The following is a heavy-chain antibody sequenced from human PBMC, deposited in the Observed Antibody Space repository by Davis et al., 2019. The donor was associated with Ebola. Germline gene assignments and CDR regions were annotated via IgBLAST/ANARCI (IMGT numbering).Heavy chain of an antibody. V-gene: IGHV1-46*01. CDR1: GYTFTSYY. CDR3: ARTFVGGWLFDY. CDR2: INPSGGTT. J-gene: IGHJ4*02. Sequence: AASVKVSCKASGYTFTSYYFHWVRQAPGQGLEWMGIINPSGGTTTYAQKFQGRVTMTRDTSAGTAYMEMSSLTSEDTAVFYCARTFVGGWLFDYWGQGTLVTVSS. D-gene: IGHD1-26*01.